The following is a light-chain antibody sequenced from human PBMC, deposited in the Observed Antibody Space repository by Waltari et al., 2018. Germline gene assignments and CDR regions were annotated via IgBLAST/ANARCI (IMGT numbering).Light chain of an antibody. CDR1: VLGKKF. CDR2: RDS. J-gene: IGLJ2*01. V-gene: IGLV3-27*01. Sequence: SYELTQPSSVSVSPGQTARITCSGDVLGKKFIRWFQQKPGQAPVLLIFRDSERPSGIPERFSGSSSGTTVTLTISGAQVEDEAYYYCFTVDDNSLRLFGGGTKLTVL. CDR3: FTVDDNSLRL.